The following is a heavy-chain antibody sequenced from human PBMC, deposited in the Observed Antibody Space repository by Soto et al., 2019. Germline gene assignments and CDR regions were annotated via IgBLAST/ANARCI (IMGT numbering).Heavy chain of an antibody. J-gene: IGHJ5*02. CDR2: INGSSSTM. D-gene: IGHD2-15*01. V-gene: IGHV3-48*02. Sequence: EVQLVESGGGLVQRGGSLRLSCEASGFTFGIYSMNWVRRAQGKGREWISYINGSSSTMYYADSVKGRFIISRDNADNSLYLQMNSLRDADTAVYYCARGDRFRCSGDRCFSDGLFLSWGQGTLVTVSS. CDR3: ARGDRFRCSGDRCFSDGLFLS. CDR1: GFTFGIYS.